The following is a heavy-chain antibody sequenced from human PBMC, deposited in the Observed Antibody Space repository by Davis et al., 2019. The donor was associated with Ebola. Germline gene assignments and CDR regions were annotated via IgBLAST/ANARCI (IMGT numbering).Heavy chain of an antibody. CDR1: GFTFSSYA. D-gene: IGHD3-22*01. Sequence: PGGSLRLSCAASGFTFSSYAMSWVRQAPGKGLEWVSVIYDHSTAYADSVRGRFIISRDKSNNTLYLEMNSLRVDDTAVYFCARDGPNYDVDYWGQGTLVTVSA. V-gene: IGHV3-23*03. CDR3: ARDGPNYDVDY. J-gene: IGHJ4*02. CDR2: IYDHST.